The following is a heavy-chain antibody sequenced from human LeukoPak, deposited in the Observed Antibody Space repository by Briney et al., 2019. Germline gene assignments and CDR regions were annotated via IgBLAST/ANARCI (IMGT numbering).Heavy chain of an antibody. Sequence: ASVKVSCKASGYTFTSYGISWVRQAPGQGLERMGWISAYNGNTNYAQKLQGRVTMTTDTSTSTAYMELRSLRSDDTAVYYCARGLKAGYSSGWYWFVGGPDYFDYWGQGTLVTVSS. CDR3: ARGLKAGYSSGWYWFVGGPDYFDY. CDR2: ISAYNGNT. V-gene: IGHV1-18*01. CDR1: GYTFTSYG. D-gene: IGHD6-19*01. J-gene: IGHJ4*02.